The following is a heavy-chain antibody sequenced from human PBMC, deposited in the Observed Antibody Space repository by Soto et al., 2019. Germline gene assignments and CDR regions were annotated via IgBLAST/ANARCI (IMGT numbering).Heavy chain of an antibody. J-gene: IGHJ4*02. V-gene: IGHV1-69*13. D-gene: IGHD2-2*01. CDR3: AMSGVPAPISYFDY. CDR2: IIPIFGTA. Sequence: SVKVSCKASGGTFSSYAISWVRQAPGQGLEWMGGIIPIFGTANYAQKFQGRVTITADESTSTAYMELSSLRSEDTAVYYCAMSGVPAPISYFDYWGQGTLVTVSS. CDR1: GGTFSSYA.